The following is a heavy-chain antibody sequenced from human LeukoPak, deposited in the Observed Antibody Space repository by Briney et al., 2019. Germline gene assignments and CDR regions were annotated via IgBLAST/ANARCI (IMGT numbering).Heavy chain of an antibody. D-gene: IGHD2-15*01. Sequence: PGGSLRLSCVASGFAVGSNCMSWVRQAPGKGLEWVSAISGSGGSTYYADSVKGRFTISRDNSKNTLYLQMNSLRAEDTAVYYCAKVGASGYVDYWGQGTLVTVSS. CDR3: AKVGASGYVDY. J-gene: IGHJ4*02. V-gene: IGHV3-23*01. CDR2: ISGSGGST. CDR1: GFAVGSNC.